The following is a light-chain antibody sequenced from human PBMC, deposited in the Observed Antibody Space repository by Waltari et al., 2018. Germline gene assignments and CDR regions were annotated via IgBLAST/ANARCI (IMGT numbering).Light chain of an antibody. CDR1: QGISNS. CDR2: AAS. J-gene: IGKJ3*01. CDR3: QQYHNTPFT. Sequence: DIQMTQSPPSLSASVGDRVTLTCRASQGISNSLDWFQQKAGKAPTLLLYAASRLESGAPSRFSGSGSGTDYTLTISSLQPEDFATYYCQQYHNTPFTFGPGTKVDIK. V-gene: IGKV1-NL1*01.